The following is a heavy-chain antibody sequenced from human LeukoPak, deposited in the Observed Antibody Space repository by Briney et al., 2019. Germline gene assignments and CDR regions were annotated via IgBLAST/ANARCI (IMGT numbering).Heavy chain of an antibody. CDR2: IWYDGSNK. CDR1: GLTFSSYG. Sequence: GGSLRLSCAASGLTFSSYGMHWVRQAPGEGLEWVAVIWYDGSNKYYADSVKGRFTISRDNSKNTLYLQMNSLRAEDTAVYYCARDRGSYWDGGNDYWGQGTLVTVSS. V-gene: IGHV3-33*01. D-gene: IGHD1-26*01. CDR3: ARDRGSYWDGGNDY. J-gene: IGHJ4*02.